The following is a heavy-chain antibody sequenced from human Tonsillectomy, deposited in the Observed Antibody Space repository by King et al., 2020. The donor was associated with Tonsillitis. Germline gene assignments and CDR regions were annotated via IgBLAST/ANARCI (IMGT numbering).Heavy chain of an antibody. J-gene: IGHJ4*02. Sequence: QVQLQESGPGLVKPSETLSLTCTVSGGSISNSNYYWGWIRQPPGKGLEWLGSIYYSGSTYYSPSLKSRVTISVDTSKNRFSLKLSSVTAADTAVYYCARDRTGAVTVTDYWGQGSLVSV. V-gene: IGHV4-39*07. D-gene: IGHD6-19*01. CDR1: GGSISNSNYY. CDR2: IYYSGST. CDR3: ARDRTGAVTVTDY.